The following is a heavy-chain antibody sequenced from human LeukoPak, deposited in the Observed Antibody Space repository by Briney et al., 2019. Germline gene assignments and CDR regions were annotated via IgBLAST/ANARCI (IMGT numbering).Heavy chain of an antibody. CDR1: GFIFSTYS. V-gene: IGHV3-48*04. CDR2: ISSSDSSI. Sequence: GGSLRLSCAASGFIFSTYSMNWVRQAPGKGLEWVSDISSSDSSIYYTDSVKGRFTISRDNAKSSLYLQMNSLRAEDTAVYYCARDPASSSWPIDYWGQGTLVTVSS. CDR3: ARDPASSSWPIDY. J-gene: IGHJ4*02. D-gene: IGHD6-13*01.